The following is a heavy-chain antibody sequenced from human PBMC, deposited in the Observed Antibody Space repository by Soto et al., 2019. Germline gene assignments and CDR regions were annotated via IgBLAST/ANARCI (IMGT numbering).Heavy chain of an antibody. J-gene: IGHJ2*01. CDR3: ARDPGIPGRYWYFDL. V-gene: IGHV1-2*04. CDR1: GYKFTDYY. CDR2: VNPKRGDA. D-gene: IGHD1-20*01. Sequence: QVLLVQSGAEVKKPGASVKVSCKASGYKFTDYYIHWVRQAPGQGPEWMGWVNPKRGDAGYAQKFQAWVTMTRDTATTTAYLEVNRLKSDDTAVYYCARDPGIPGRYWYFDLWGRGTLVTVSS.